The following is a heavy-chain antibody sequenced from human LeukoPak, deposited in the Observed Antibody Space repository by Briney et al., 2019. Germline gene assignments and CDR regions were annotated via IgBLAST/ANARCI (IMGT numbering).Heavy chain of an antibody. Sequence: SGPTLVNPTQTLTLTCTFSGFSFSSGGVGVGWIRQPPGGALEWLGVIYENDEKLYSSSLHNRLSITKDTSKNQVVLTMANMHPVDTATYYCAHRHRGVASDIWGHGTLVTVSS. CDR1: GFSFSSGGVG. CDR3: AHRHRGVASDI. D-gene: IGHD2-15*01. V-gene: IGHV2-5*01. CDR2: IYENDEK. J-gene: IGHJ3*02.